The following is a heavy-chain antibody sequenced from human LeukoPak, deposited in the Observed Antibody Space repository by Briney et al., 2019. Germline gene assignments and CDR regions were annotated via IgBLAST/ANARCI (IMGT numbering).Heavy chain of an antibody. J-gene: IGHJ6*02. Sequence: SVKVSCKASGGTFISYAISWVRQAPGQGLEWMGGIIPIFGTANYAQKFQGRVTITADESTSTAHMELSSLRSEDTAVYYCARDYYGSGSYLGYYYGMDVWGQGTTVTVSS. V-gene: IGHV1-69*13. CDR2: IIPIFGTA. CDR1: GGTFISYA. CDR3: ARDYYGSGSYLGYYYGMDV. D-gene: IGHD3-10*01.